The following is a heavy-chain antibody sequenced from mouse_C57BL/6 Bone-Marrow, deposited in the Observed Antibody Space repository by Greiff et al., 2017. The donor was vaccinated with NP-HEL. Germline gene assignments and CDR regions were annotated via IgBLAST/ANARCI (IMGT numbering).Heavy chain of an antibody. D-gene: IGHD1-1*01. CDR3: ARDYYGSSPAWFAY. CDR2: IDPSDSYT. Sequence: QVQLQQPGAELVKPGASVKLSCKASGYTFTSYWMQWVKQRPGQGLEWIGEIDPSDSYTNYNQKFKGKATLTVDTSSSTAYMQLSSLTSEDSAVYYGARDYYGSSPAWFAYWGQGTLVTVSA. CDR1: GYTFTSYW. J-gene: IGHJ3*01. V-gene: IGHV1-50*01.